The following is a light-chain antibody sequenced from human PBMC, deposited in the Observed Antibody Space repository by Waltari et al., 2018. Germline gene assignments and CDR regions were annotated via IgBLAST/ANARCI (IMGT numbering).Light chain of an antibody. CDR3: NSRDPGYVV. Sequence: SSELTQDPAVSVALGQTVRITCQGDSLRSYYASWYQQKPGQAPVLVIYGKNNRPSGIPDRFSGSSSGNTASLTITGAQAEDEADYYCNSRDPGYVVFGGGTKLTVL. V-gene: IGLV3-19*01. CDR2: GKN. J-gene: IGLJ2*01. CDR1: SLRSYY.